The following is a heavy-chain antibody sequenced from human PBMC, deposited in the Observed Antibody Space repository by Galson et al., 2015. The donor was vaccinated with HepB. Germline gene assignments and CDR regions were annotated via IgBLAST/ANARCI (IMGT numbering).Heavy chain of an antibody. J-gene: IGHJ6*02. CDR3: ARVVGYDILTGPPNNYYYYGMDV. CDR1: GFTFSSYS. V-gene: IGHV3-48*01. D-gene: IGHD3-9*01. CDR2: ISSSSSTI. Sequence: SLRLSCAASGFTFSSYSMNWVRQAPGKGLEWVSYISSSSSTIYYADSVKGRFTISRDNAKNSLYLQMNSLRAEDTAVYYCARVVGYDILTGPPNNYYYYGMDVWGRGTTVTVSS.